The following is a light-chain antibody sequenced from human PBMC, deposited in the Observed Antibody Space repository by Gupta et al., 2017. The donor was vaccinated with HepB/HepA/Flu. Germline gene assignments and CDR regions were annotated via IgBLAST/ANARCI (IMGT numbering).Light chain of an antibody. CDR2: KAS. J-gene: IGKJ2*02. CDR3: QQDNSYPCT. Sequence: DIQMTQSPSTLSASVGDRVTITCRASQSISSWLAWYQQKPGKAPKLLIYKASSLESGVPSRFSGSGSGTEFTLTISSLQPDDFATYYCQQDNSYPCTFGQGTKLDIK. CDR1: QSISSW. V-gene: IGKV1-5*03.